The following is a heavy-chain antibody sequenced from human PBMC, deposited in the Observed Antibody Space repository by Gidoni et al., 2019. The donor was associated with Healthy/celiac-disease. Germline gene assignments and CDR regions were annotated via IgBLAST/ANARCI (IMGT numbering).Heavy chain of an antibody. Sequence: EVQLVASGGGLVKPGRSLRLSCTASGFTFGDYALSWFRQAPGKGLEWVGFIRSKAYGGTTEYAASVKGRFTISRDDSKSIAYLQMNSLKTEDTAVYYCTNTYYDILTGYYGPDYFDYWGQGTLVTVSS. J-gene: IGHJ4*02. CDR3: TNTYYDILTGYYGPDYFDY. CDR1: GFTFGDYA. CDR2: IRSKAYGGTT. D-gene: IGHD3-9*01. V-gene: IGHV3-49*05.